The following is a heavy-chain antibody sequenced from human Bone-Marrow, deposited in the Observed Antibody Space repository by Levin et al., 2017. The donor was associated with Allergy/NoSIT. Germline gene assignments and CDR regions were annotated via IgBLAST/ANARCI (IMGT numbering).Heavy chain of an antibody. CDR2: IYSGGKS. CDR3: ASKAYHSSGFYFEY. V-gene: IGHV3-53*01. J-gene: IGHJ4*02. CDR1: GITVRSNY. Sequence: GGSLRLSCAASGITVRSNYMSWVRQAPGKGLEWVSVIYSGGKSKYADSVKGRFTISSDNSKNTLYLRMNSLRAEDTAVYFCASKAYHSSGFYFEYWGQGTLVTVSS. D-gene: IGHD3-22*01.